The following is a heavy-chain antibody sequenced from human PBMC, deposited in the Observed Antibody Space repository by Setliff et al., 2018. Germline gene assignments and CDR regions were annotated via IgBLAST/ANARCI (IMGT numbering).Heavy chain of an antibody. Sequence: GASVKVSCKASGYTFTSYGISWVRQAPGQGLEWMGWISAYNGNTNYAQKLQGRVTMTTDTSTSTAYMELRSLRSDDTAVYYCARVAAAGPSILYMDVWGQGTTVTVSS. CDR2: ISAYNGNT. D-gene: IGHD6-13*01. J-gene: IGHJ6*03. CDR1: GYTFTSYG. V-gene: IGHV1-18*01. CDR3: ARVAAAGPSILYMDV.